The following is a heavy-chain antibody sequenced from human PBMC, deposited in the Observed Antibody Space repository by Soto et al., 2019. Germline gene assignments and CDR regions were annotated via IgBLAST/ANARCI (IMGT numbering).Heavy chain of an antibody. J-gene: IGHJ6*02. D-gene: IGHD3-10*01. V-gene: IGHV1-69*12. CDR1: GGTFSSYG. CDR3: ARSGARPGDCYYGMDV. Sequence: QVQLVQSGAEVKKPGSSVKVSCKASGGTFSSYGVSWVRQAPGQGLEWMGGIIPIFGTANHAQKFQGRVTMTADESTSTAYMELSSLRSEDTAVYYCARSGARPGDCYYGMDVWGQGTTVTVSS. CDR2: IIPIFGTA.